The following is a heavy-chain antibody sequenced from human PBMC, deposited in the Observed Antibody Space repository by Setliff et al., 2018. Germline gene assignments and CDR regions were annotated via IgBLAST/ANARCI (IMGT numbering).Heavy chain of an antibody. J-gene: IGHJ4*02. D-gene: IGHD3-22*01. CDR3: ARINFYVSSGYYYAPDF. V-gene: IGHV1-18*01. CDR1: GFTFRNYA. CDR2: ISAYNGHT. Sequence: ASVKVSCKASGFTFRNYAISWVRQAPGQGLEWMGWISAYNGHTNYAQRFQGRVTMTTDTSTRTAYMELKNLRSDDTAVYYCARINFYVSSGYYYAPDFWGQGTLVTVSS.